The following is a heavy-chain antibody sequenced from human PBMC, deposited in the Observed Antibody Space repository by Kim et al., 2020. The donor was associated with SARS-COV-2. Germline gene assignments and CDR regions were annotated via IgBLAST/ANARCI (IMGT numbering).Heavy chain of an antibody. Sequence: SETLSLTFAVYGGSFSGYYWSWIRQPPGKGLEWIGEINHSGSTNYNPSLKSRVTISVDTSKNQFSLKLSSVTAADTAVYYCARTLDYGDYGPLDYWGQGTLVTVSS. CDR1: GGSFSGYY. CDR2: INHSGST. V-gene: IGHV4-34*01. CDR3: ARTLDYGDYGPLDY. J-gene: IGHJ4*02. D-gene: IGHD4-17*01.